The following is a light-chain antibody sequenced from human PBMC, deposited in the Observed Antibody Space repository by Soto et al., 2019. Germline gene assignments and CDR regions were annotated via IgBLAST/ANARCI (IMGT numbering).Light chain of an antibody. CDR1: QSVSNN. Sequence: EIVMTQSPATLSVSPGERATLSCRASQSVSNNLAWYQQKPGQSPRLLIYDTSTRATDIPARFSGSGSGTDFTLTISRLEPEDFAVYYCQQFGNSLPWTFGQGTKVEIK. V-gene: IGKV3-15*01. J-gene: IGKJ1*01. CDR2: DTS. CDR3: QQFGNSLPWT.